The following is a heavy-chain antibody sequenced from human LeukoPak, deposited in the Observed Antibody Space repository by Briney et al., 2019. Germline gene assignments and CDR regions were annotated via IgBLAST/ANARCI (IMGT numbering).Heavy chain of an antibody. CDR1: GGSISSSSYY. CDR3: ARGGDSYEPYYYYYMDV. D-gene: IGHD2-21*02. Sequence: PSETLSLTCTVSGGSISSSSYYWGWIRQPPGKGLEWIGSIYYSGSTYYNPSLKSRVTISVDTSKNQFSLKLSSVTAADTAVYYCARGGDSYEPYYYYYMDVWGKGTTVTVSS. J-gene: IGHJ6*03. CDR2: IYYSGST. V-gene: IGHV4-39*07.